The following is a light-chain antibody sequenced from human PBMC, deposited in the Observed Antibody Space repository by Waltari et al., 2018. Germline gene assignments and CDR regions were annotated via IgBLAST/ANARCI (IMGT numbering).Light chain of an antibody. V-gene: IGLV3-21*03. J-gene: IGLJ2*01. CDR3: QVWDSSSDHVI. CDR1: NIGSET. Sequence: SFVLTPPPSMSVAPGKTARIPCGGTNIGSETMHWYQQKPGQAPVLVIHDDTDRPSGIPERFTGSNSGNTATLTISRVEAGDEADYYCQVWDSSSDHVIFGGGTMLTVL. CDR2: DDT.